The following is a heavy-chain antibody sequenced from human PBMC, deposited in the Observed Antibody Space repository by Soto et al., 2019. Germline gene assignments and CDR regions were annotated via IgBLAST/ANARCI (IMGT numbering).Heavy chain of an antibody. J-gene: IGHJ5*02. Sequence: KPSETLSLTCTVSGSSISSSYWSWIRQPPGKGLEWIVYIYYSGSTNYNPSLKSRVTISVDTSKNQFSLKLSSVTAADTAVYYCARGGGIAVAGTWVDWFDPWGQGTLVTVSS. CDR3: ARGGGIAVAGTWVDWFDP. V-gene: IGHV4-59*01. CDR1: GSSISSSY. CDR2: IYYSGST. D-gene: IGHD6-19*01.